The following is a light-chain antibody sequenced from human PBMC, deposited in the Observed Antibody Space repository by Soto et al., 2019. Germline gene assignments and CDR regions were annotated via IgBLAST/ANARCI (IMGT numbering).Light chain of an antibody. J-gene: IGKJ1*01. V-gene: IGKV1-5*03. CDR3: QQYNSYSRT. CDR2: KAS. Sequence: DIQMTQSPSTLSASVGDSVTITCRASQSISTWLAWYQQKPGKAPKLLIYKASSLESGVPSRFSGSGSRTEFTLTISSLQPDDFATYYCQQYNSYSRTFGLGTKVEIK. CDR1: QSISTW.